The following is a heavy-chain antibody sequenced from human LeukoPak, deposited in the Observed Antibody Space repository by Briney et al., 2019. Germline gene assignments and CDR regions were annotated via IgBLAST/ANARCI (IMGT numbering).Heavy chain of an antibody. J-gene: IGHJ4*02. D-gene: IGHD1-20*01. V-gene: IGHV3-11*01. CDR1: GFTFSDYY. Sequence: GGSLRLSCAASGFTFSDYYMSWIRQAPGKGLEWVSYISSSGSTVYYADSVKGRFTISRDNAKNSLYLQMNSLRAEDTAIYYCARRRYNWNAIDYWGQGTLVTVSS. CDR2: ISSSGSTV. CDR3: ARRRYNWNAIDY.